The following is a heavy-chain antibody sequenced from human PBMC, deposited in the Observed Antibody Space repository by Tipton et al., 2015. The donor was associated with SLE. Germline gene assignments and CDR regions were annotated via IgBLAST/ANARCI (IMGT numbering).Heavy chain of an antibody. CDR2: ISSNGDST. CDR1: GFTFSNVW. D-gene: IGHD6-19*01. V-gene: IGHV3-64*04. Sequence: GSLRLSCAASGFTFSNVWMSWVRQAPGKGLEYVSAISSNGDSTYYADSVKGRFTISRDNSKNTLYLQMNSLRAEDTAVYYCARESEWLLADAFDIWGQGTMVTVSS. J-gene: IGHJ3*02. CDR3: ARESEWLLADAFDI.